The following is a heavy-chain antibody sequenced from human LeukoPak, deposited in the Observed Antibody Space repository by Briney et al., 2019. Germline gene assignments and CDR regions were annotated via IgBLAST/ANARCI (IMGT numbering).Heavy chain of an antibody. CDR1: GFMFSSYA. D-gene: IGHD1-26*01. Sequence: GGSLRLSCAASGFMFSSYAMNWVRQAPGKGLEWVAVISYDGSNKYYADSVKGRFTISRDNSKNTPYLQMNSLRAEDTAVYYCARYSGSYRAFDIWGQGTMVTVSS. J-gene: IGHJ3*02. CDR2: ISYDGSNK. V-gene: IGHV3-30-3*01. CDR3: ARYSGSYRAFDI.